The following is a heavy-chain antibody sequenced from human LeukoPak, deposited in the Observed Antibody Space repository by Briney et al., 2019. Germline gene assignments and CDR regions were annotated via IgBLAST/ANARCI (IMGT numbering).Heavy chain of an antibody. J-gene: IGHJ4*02. Sequence: ASETLSLTCAVYGGSFSGYYWSWIRQPPGKGLEWIGEINHSGSTNYNPSLKSRVTISVDTSKNQFSLKLSSVTAADTAVYYCARIPPLDSSGYFTFFDYWGQGTLVTVSS. CDR3: ARIPPLDSSGYFTFFDY. D-gene: IGHD3-22*01. V-gene: IGHV4-34*01. CDR1: GGSFSGYY. CDR2: INHSGST.